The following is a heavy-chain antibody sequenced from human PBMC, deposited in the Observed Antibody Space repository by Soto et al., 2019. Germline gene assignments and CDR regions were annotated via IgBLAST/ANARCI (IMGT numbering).Heavy chain of an antibody. CDR2: ISWNSGSI. V-gene: IGHV3-9*01. D-gene: IGHD1-1*01. Sequence: GGSLRLSCAASGFTFDDYAMHWVRQAPGKGLEWVSGISWNSGSIGYADSVKGRFTISRDNAKNSLYLQMNSLRAEDTALYYCAKDLWNRYYYYMDVWGKGTTVTVSS. CDR3: AKDLWNRYYYYMDV. CDR1: GFTFDDYA. J-gene: IGHJ6*03.